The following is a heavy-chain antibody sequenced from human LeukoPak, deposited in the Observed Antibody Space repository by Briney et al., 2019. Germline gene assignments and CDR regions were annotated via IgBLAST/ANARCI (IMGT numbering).Heavy chain of an antibody. CDR3: ASDRGFGTAMMFDC. Sequence: GASVKVSCKAPGGTFSSYAISWVRQAPGQGLEWMGGIIPIFGTANYAQKFQGRVTITTDESTSTAYMELSSLRSEDTAVYYCASDRGFGTAMMFDCWGQGTLVTVSS. CDR1: GGTFSSYA. V-gene: IGHV1-69*05. D-gene: IGHD5-18*01. J-gene: IGHJ5*01. CDR2: IIPIFGTA.